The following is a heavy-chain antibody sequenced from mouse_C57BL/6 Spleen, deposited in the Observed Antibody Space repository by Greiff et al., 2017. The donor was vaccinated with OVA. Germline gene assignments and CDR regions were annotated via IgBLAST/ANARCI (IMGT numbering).Heavy chain of an antibody. CDR3: ARAYGNPNWYFDV. CDR1: GYTFTSYW. J-gene: IGHJ1*03. Sequence: QVQLQQPGAELVRPGTSVKLSCKASGYTFTSYWMHWVKQRPGQGLEWIGVIDPSDSYTNYNQKFKGKATLTVDTSSSTAYMQLSSLTSEDSAVYYCARAYGNPNWYFDVWGTGTTVTVSS. D-gene: IGHD2-1*01. CDR2: IDPSDSYT. V-gene: IGHV1-59*01.